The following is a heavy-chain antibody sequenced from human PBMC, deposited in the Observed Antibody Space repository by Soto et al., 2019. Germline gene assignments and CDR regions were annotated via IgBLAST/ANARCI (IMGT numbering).Heavy chain of an antibody. V-gene: IGHV4-38-2*01. CDR2: IYHSGST. CDR1: GYSISSGYY. D-gene: IGHD5-18*01. J-gene: IGHJ5*02. CDR3: ARGAATVTPGWFDP. Sequence: PSETLSLTCAVSGYSISSGYYWGWIRQTPGKGREWIASIYHSGSTCYNPSLKSRVTISVDTSKNQFSLKLTSVTAADTAVYYCARGAATVTPGWFDPWGQGIMVTVSS.